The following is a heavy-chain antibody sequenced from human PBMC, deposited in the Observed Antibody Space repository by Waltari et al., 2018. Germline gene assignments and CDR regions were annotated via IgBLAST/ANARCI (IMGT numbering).Heavy chain of an antibody. CDR2: IYYSGST. CDR1: GGSISSSSYY. Sequence: QLQLQESGPGLVKPSETLSLTCTVSGGSISSSSYYWGWIRQPPGKGLGWIGSIYYSGSTYYNPSLKSRVTISVDTSKNQFSLKLSSVTAADTAVYYCAGGRKNRRVTMIVVVIANNWFDPWGQGTLVTVSS. CDR3: AGGRKNRRVTMIVVVIANNWFDP. J-gene: IGHJ5*02. D-gene: IGHD3-22*01. V-gene: IGHV4-39*07.